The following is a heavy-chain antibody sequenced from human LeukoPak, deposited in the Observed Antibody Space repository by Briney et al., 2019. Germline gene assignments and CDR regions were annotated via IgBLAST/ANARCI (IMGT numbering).Heavy chain of an antibody. D-gene: IGHD3-3*01. J-gene: IGHJ6*03. CDR1: GGSISSGGYY. CDR3: ARAQKVGIFGVAYAYMDV. V-gene: IGHV4-31*03. CDR2: IYYSGST. Sequence: SQTLSLTCTVSGGSISSGGYYWSWSRHHPGKGLEWIGYIYYSGSTYYNPSLKSRVTISVDTSKNQFSLKLSSVTAADTAVYYCARAQKVGIFGVAYAYMDVWGKGTTVTVSS.